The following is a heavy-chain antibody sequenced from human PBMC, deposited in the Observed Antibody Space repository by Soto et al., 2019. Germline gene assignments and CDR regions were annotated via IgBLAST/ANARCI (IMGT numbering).Heavy chain of an antibody. CDR1: GFTFSSYS. Sequence: GGSLRLSCAASGFTFSSYSMNWVRQAPGKGLEWVSYISSSSSTIYYADSVKGRFTISRDNAKNSLYLQMNSLRAEDTAVYYCARPVDTATDEGNDAFDIWGQGTMVTVSS. D-gene: IGHD5-18*01. J-gene: IGHJ3*02. V-gene: IGHV3-48*01. CDR3: ARPVDTATDEGNDAFDI. CDR2: ISSSSSTI.